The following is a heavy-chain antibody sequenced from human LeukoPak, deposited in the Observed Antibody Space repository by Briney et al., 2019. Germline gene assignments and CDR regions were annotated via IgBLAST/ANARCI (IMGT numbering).Heavy chain of an antibody. CDR1: GYSFTTYW. J-gene: IGHJ6*03. D-gene: IGHD3-9*01. CDR3: ARNRPYYDILTGYYRERYYYMDV. V-gene: IGHV5-51*01. Sequence: TGESLKISCKGSGYSFTTYWIGWVRQMPGKGLEWMGIIYPGDSDTRYSPSFQGQVTISADKSISTAYLQWSSLKASDTAMYYCARNRPYYDILTGYYRERYYYMDVWGKGTTVTVSS. CDR2: IYPGDSDT.